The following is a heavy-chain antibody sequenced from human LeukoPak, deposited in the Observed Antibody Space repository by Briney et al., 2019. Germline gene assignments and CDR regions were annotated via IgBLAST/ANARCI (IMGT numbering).Heavy chain of an antibody. CDR2: IIPIFGTA. J-gene: IGHJ4*02. CDR1: GGTFSSYA. Sequence: GASVKVSCKASGGTFSSYAISWVRQAPGQGLEWMGGIIPIFGTANYVQKFQGRVTITADESTSTAYMELSSLRSEDTAVYYCARVSDFWSGSSYHFDYWGQGTLVTVSP. CDR3: ARVSDFWSGSSYHFDY. D-gene: IGHD3-3*01. V-gene: IGHV1-69*13.